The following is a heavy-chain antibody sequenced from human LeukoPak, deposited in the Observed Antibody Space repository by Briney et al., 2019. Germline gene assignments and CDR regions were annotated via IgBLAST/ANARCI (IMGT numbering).Heavy chain of an antibody. V-gene: IGHV4-30-2*01. CDR3: AGGYYDSSGYSTDY. D-gene: IGHD3-22*01. J-gene: IGHJ4*02. Sequence: TSETLSLTCAVSGGSISSGGYSWSWIRQPPGKGLEWIGYIYHSGSTYYNPSLKSRVTISVDRSKNQFSLKLSSVTAADTAVYYCAGGYYDSSGYSTDYWGQGTLVTVSS. CDR1: GGSISSGGYS. CDR2: IYHSGST.